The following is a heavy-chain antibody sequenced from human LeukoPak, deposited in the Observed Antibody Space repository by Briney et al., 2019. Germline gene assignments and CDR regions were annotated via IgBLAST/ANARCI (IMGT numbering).Heavy chain of an antibody. CDR1: GGSISSYY. J-gene: IGHJ5*02. CDR2: IYYSGST. V-gene: IGHV4-59*12. Sequence: SETLSLTCTVSGGSISSYYWSWIRQPPGKGLEWIGYIYYSGSTNYNPSLKSRVTISVDTSKNQFSLKLSSVTAADTAVYYCARRRSYYYGSGSNWFDPWGQGTLVTVSS. D-gene: IGHD3-10*01. CDR3: ARRRSYYYGSGSNWFDP.